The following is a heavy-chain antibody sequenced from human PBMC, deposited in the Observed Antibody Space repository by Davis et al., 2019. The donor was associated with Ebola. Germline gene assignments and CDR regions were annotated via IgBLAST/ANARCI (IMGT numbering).Heavy chain of an antibody. CDR3: AREVGGSSPNCSSTSCYALYYYYGMDD. CDR1: GGSISSSSYY. J-gene: IGHJ6*02. D-gene: IGHD2-2*01. V-gene: IGHV4-39*07. Sequence: MPSETLSLTCTVSGGSISSSSYYWGWIRQPPGKGLEWIGSIYYSGSTYYNPSLKSRVTISVDTSKNQFSLKLSSVTAADTAVYYCAREVGGSSPNCSSTSCYALYYYYGMDDWGQGTTVTVSS. CDR2: IYYSGST.